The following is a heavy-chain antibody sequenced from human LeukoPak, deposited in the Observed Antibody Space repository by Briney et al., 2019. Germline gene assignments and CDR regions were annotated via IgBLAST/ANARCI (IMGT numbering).Heavy chain of an antibody. Sequence: SETLSLTCTVSGGSISSSSYYWGWIRRPPGKGLEWIGYIYYSGSTNYNPSLKSRVTISVDTSKNQFSLKLTSLTAADTAVYYCAREDSSGYLGYWGQGTLVTVSS. CDR1: GGSISSSSYY. D-gene: IGHD3-22*01. V-gene: IGHV4-61*01. J-gene: IGHJ4*02. CDR3: AREDSSGYLGY. CDR2: IYYSGST.